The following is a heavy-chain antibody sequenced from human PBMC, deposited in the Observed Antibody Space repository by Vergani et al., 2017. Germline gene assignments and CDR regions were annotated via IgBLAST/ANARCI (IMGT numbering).Heavy chain of an antibody. CDR2: INAGNGNT. CDR1: GYTFTSYA. D-gene: IGHD3-10*01. Sequence: QVQLVQSGAEVKKPGASVKVSCKASGYTFTSYAMHWVRQAPGQRLEWMGWINAGNGNTKYSQKFQGRVTITRDTSASTAYMELSSLRSEDTAVYYCARDSFPILLWFGELLSVFDYWGQGTLVTVSS. CDR3: ARDSFPILLWFGELLSVFDY. V-gene: IGHV1-3*01. J-gene: IGHJ4*02.